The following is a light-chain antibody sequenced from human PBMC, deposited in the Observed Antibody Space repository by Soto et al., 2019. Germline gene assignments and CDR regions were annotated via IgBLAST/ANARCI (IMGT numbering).Light chain of an antibody. CDR1: QSISSY. V-gene: IGKV1-39*01. Sequence: DIQMTQSPSSLSASVGDRVTITCRASQSISSYLNSYQQKPGKAPKLLIYAASSLQGGVPSRFSGSGSGTDFTLTISSLQPEYFAIYYFQQSYSTPATFGQGTKVEIK. CDR3: QQSYSTPAT. J-gene: IGKJ1*01. CDR2: AAS.